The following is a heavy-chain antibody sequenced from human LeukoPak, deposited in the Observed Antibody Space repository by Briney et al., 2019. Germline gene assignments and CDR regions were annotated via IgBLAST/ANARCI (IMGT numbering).Heavy chain of an antibody. J-gene: IGHJ4*02. V-gene: IGHV4-59*01. CDR2: IYYSGST. D-gene: IGHD6-25*01. CDR3: ARARLRNGELQLGY. CDR1: GGSISSYY. Sequence: SETLSLTCTVSGGSISSYYWSWIRQPPGKGLEWIGYIYYSGSTNYNPSLKSRVTISVDTSRNQFSLKLSSVTAADTAVYYCARARLRNGELQLGYWGQGTLVTVSS.